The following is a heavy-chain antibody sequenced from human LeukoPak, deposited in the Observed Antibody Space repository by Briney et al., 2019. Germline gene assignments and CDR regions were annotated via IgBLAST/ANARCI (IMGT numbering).Heavy chain of an antibody. CDR1: GGSISSSNW. V-gene: IGHV4-4*02. Sequence: SETLSLTCTVSGGSISSSNWWSWVRQPPGKGLEWIGEIYHSGSTNYNPSLRSRVTISVDKSKNQFSLKLSSVTAADTAVYYCARDGITGTIDYWGQGTLVTVSS. D-gene: IGHD1-20*01. CDR3: ARDGITGTIDY. J-gene: IGHJ4*02. CDR2: IYHSGST.